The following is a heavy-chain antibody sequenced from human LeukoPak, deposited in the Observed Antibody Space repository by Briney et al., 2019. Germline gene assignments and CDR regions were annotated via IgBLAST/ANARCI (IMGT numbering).Heavy chain of an antibody. V-gene: IGHV3-23*01. J-gene: IGHJ4*02. CDR1: GFTFSSYA. CDR3: AKANRFNWNYEGYFDY. D-gene: IGHD1-7*01. Sequence: GGSLRLSCAASGFTFSSYAMSWVRQAPGKGLEWVSAISGSGGSTYYADSVKGRFAISRDNSKNTLYLQMNSLRAEDTAVYYCAKANRFNWNYEGYFDYWGQGTLVTVSS. CDR2: ISGSGGST.